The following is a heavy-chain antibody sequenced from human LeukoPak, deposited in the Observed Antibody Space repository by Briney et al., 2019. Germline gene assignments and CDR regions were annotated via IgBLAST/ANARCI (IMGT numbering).Heavy chain of an antibody. Sequence: GGSLRLSCAASGFTFSSYSMNWVRQAPGKGLEWVSYISSSSSTIYYADSVKGRFTISRDNAKNSLYLQMNSLRAEDTAVYYCASSDYGDYYDAFDIWGQGTMVTASS. CDR1: GFTFSSYS. V-gene: IGHV3-48*01. CDR3: ASSDYGDYYDAFDI. CDR2: ISSSSSTI. D-gene: IGHD4-17*01. J-gene: IGHJ3*02.